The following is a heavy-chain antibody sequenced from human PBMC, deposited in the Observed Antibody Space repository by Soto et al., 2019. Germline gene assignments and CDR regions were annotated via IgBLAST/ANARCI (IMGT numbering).Heavy chain of an antibody. Sequence: SGGSLRLSCAASGFTFSSYWMHWVRQAPGKGLVWVSRINSDGSSTSYADSVKGRFTISRDNAKNTLYLQMNSLRAEDTAVYYCERALKYSGYDYPYYYGMDVWGQGTTVTVSS. CDR1: GFTFSSYW. CDR2: INSDGSST. J-gene: IGHJ6*02. CDR3: ERALKYSGYDYPYYYGMDV. D-gene: IGHD5-12*01. V-gene: IGHV3-74*01.